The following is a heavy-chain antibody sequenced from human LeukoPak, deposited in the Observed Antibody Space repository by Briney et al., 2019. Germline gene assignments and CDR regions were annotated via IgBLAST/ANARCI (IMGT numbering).Heavy chain of an antibody. Sequence: PGGSLRLSCAASGFTFSSYAMSWVRQAPGKGLGWVSAVSGSGGSTYYADSVRGRFTISRDNPKNTLYLQMNSLRAEDTAVYYCAKAPSSVAGISAHFDYWGQGTLVTVSS. V-gene: IGHV3-23*01. CDR2: VSGSGGST. CDR3: AKAPSSVAGISAHFDY. J-gene: IGHJ4*02. D-gene: IGHD6-19*01. CDR1: GFTFSSYA.